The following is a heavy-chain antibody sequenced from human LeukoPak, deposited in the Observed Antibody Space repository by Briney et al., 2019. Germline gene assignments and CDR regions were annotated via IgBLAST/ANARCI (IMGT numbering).Heavy chain of an antibody. CDR3: ARANRQPLYYFDY. J-gene: IGHJ4*02. D-gene: IGHD1-1*01. CDR2: IYYSGST. CDR1: GGSISSGGYY. Sequence: PSQTLSLTCTVSGGSISSGGYYWSWIRQHPGTGLEWIGYIYYSGSTYYNPSLKSRVTISVDTSKNQFSLKLSSVTAADTAVYYCARANRQPLYYFDYWGQGTLVTVSS. V-gene: IGHV4-31*03.